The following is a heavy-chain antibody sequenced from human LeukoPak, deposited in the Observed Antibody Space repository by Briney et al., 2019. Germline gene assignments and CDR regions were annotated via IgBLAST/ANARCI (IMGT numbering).Heavy chain of an antibody. V-gene: IGHV1-58*01. Sequence: GASVKVSCKASGFTFTSSAVQWVRQARGQRLEWIGWIVVGSGNTNYAQKFQERVTITRDMSTSTAYMELSSLRSEDTAVYYCATVPRYYYYYGMDVWGQGTTVTVSS. CDR1: GFTFTSSA. J-gene: IGHJ6*02. CDR2: IVVGSGNT. CDR3: ATVPRYYYYYGMDV.